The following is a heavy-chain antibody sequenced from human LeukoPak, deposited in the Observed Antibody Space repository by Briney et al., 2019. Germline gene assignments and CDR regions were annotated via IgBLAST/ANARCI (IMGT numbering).Heavy chain of an antibody. Sequence: GGSLRLSCAASGFTFSSSWMTWVRQGPGKGLEWVANIRQDGGEKYYVDSVKGRFTISRDNPNNTLYLQMNSLRAEDTAVYYCANYGFWSGYSNRLFDYWGQGTLVTVSS. J-gene: IGHJ4*02. CDR3: ANYGFWSGYSNRLFDY. D-gene: IGHD3-3*01. CDR2: IRQDGGEK. V-gene: IGHV3-7*03. CDR1: GFTFSSSW.